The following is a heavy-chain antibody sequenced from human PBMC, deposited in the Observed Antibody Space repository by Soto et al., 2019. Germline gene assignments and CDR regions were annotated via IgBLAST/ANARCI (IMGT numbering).Heavy chain of an antibody. CDR3: ARDLPTMDV. Sequence: QVQLVQSGAEVKKPGASVKVSCKASGYTFTSYGISWVRQAPGQGLEWMGWIRAYNGNTNYAQKPQGRVTMTTDTSTNTANMALRSLRSDDSGVYHCARDLPTMDVWGQETTVTVSS. J-gene: IGHJ6*02. CDR1: GYTFTSYG. CDR2: IRAYNGNT. V-gene: IGHV1-18*01.